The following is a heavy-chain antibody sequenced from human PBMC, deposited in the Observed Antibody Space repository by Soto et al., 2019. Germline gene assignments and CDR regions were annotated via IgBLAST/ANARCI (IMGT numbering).Heavy chain of an antibody. CDR3: ARDANFAYCGGDCSHFDY. V-gene: IGHV3-30-3*01. D-gene: IGHD2-21*02. CDR2: ISYDGSNK. CDR1: GFTFISYA. Sequence: PWGSLRLSCAASGFTFISYAMHFFRHSPFKRLEWVAVISYDGSNKYYADSVKGRFTISRDNSKNTLYLQMNSLRAEDTAVYYCARDANFAYCGGDCSHFDYWGQGTLVTVSS. J-gene: IGHJ4*02.